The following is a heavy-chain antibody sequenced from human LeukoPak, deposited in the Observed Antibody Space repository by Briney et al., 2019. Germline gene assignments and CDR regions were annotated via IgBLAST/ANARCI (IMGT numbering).Heavy chain of an antibody. D-gene: IGHD2-8*01. Sequence: SQTLSLTCTVSGGSISSGDYYWSWIRQPPGKGLGWIGYIYYSGSTYYNPSLKSRVTISVDTSKNQFSLKLSSVTAADTAVYYCATLPLDLLYYDPWGQGTLVTVSS. CDR1: GGSISSGDYY. CDR2: IYYSGST. J-gene: IGHJ5*02. CDR3: ATLPLDLLYYDP. V-gene: IGHV4-30-4*01.